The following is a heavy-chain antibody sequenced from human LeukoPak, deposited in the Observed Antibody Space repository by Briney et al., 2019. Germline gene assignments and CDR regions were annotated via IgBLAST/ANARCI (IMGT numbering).Heavy chain of an antibody. V-gene: IGHV3-66*02. CDR3: AREGSITTTFGGAREWYFAY. D-gene: IGHD3-16*01. CDR1: GFTVSSNY. Sequence: GGSLRLSCAAPGFTVSSNYMSWVRQAPGKGLEWVSVIYSGGSTYYADSVKGRFTISRDNSKNTLYLQMNSLRAEDTAVYYCAREGSITTTFGGAREWYFAYWGQGTRVTVSA. CDR2: IYSGGST. J-gene: IGHJ4*02.